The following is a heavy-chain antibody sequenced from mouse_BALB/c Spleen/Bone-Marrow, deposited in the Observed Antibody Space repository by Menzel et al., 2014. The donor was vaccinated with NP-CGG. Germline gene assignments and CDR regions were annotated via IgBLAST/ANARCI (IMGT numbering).Heavy chain of an antibody. CDR3: ARGDYDGAWFTY. CDR1: GYIFTSYY. V-gene: IGHV1S56*01. D-gene: IGHD2-4*01. J-gene: IGHJ3*01. CDR2: IYPGNVNS. Sequence: QVQLQQQSGPDLVKPGASVRISCKASGYIFTSYYIHWVKQRPGQGLGWIGWIYPGNVNSNYNEKFKGKATLTADKSSSAAYMQLRSLTSEDSAVYFCARGDYDGAWFTYWGQGTLVTVSA.